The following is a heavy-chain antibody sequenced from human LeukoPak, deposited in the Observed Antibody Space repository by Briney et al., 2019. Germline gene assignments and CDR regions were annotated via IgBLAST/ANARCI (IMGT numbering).Heavy chain of an antibody. Sequence: ASVKVPCKASGYTFNTNYIHWVRQAPGQGLEWIGVINPSGDGTSYPQKFQGRVTLARDTSTSTIYMELSSLRSEDTAIYYCAKETPNTGWFDPWGQGTLVTVS. CDR2: INPSGDGT. CDR3: AKETPNTGWFDP. CDR1: GYTFNTNY. D-gene: IGHD1-14*01. V-gene: IGHV1-46*02. J-gene: IGHJ5*02.